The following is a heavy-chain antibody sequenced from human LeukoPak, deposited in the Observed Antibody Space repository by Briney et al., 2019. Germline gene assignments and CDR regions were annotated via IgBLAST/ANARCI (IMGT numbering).Heavy chain of an antibody. CDR1: GGTFSSYS. D-gene: IGHD3-10*01. Sequence: GASVTVSCTASGGTFSSYSISWVRQAPGQGLEWMGNIDTTTGNPRYAQDFTGRFVFSLDTSVSTAYLQITSLRADDTAAYYCVRGTPTPGMDYWGQGTQVTVSS. V-gene: IGHV7-4-1*02. CDR3: VRGTPTPGMDY. J-gene: IGHJ4*02. CDR2: IDTTTGNP.